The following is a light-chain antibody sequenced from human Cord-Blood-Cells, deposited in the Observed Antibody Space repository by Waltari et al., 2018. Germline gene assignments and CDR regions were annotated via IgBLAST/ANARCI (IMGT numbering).Light chain of an antibody. CDR1: QSVLYSSNNKNY. Sequence: IVMTQSPDSLAVSLGAMATINCKSSQSVLYSSNNKNYLAWYQQKPGQPPKLLIYWASTRESGVPDRFSGSGSGTDFTLTISSLQAEDVAVYYCQQYYSTPYTFGQGTKLEIK. CDR2: WAS. CDR3: QQYYSTPYT. V-gene: IGKV4-1*01. J-gene: IGKJ2*01.